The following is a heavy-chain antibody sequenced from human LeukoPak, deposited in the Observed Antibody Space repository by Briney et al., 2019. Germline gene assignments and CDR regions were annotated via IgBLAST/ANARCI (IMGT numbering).Heavy chain of an antibody. Sequence: PSETLSLTCTVSGGSISSSSYYWGWIRQPPGKGLEWIGTIYYSGNIYYNPSLKSRVTISVDTSKNQFSLKLSSVTAADTAVYYCARQFIRGVYFDIWGQGTMVTVSS. V-gene: IGHV4-39*01. CDR1: GGSISSSSYY. D-gene: IGHD3-10*01. J-gene: IGHJ3*02. CDR2: IYYSGNI. CDR3: ARQFIRGVYFDI.